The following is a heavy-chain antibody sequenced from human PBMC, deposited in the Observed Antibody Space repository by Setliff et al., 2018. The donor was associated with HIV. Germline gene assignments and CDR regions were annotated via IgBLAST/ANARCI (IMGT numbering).Heavy chain of an antibody. V-gene: IGHV4-4*07. CDR2: IQTSGRT. Sequence: PSETLSLTCTVSGGSISNYYWSWTRQPAGKGLEWIGRIQTSGRTNNNPSLKSRVTMSVDTSKNQFSLILTSVTAADTAVYYCATLDPSGGNFLAYWGQGTLVTVSS. CDR3: ATLDPSGGNFLAY. CDR1: GGSISNYY. D-gene: IGHD2-21*02. J-gene: IGHJ4*02.